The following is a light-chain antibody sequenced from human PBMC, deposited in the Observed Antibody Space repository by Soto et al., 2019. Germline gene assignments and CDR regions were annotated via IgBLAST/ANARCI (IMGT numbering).Light chain of an antibody. CDR2: DVS. CDR1: SSDVGGYNY. Sequence: QSALTQPASVSGSPGQSITISCAGTSSDVGGYNYVSWYQQHPGKAPKLMIYDVSNRPSGVSNRFSGSKSGNTASLTISGLQAEDEADYYCSSYTSSRTLHVVFGGVTKLTVL. V-gene: IGLV2-14*01. J-gene: IGLJ2*01. CDR3: SSYTSSRTLHVV.